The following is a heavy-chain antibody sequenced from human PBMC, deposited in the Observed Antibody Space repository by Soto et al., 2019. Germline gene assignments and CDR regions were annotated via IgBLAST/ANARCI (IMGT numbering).Heavy chain of an antibody. CDR1: GYTFTGYY. V-gene: IGHV1-2*04. D-gene: IGHD6-6*01. Sequence: ASVKVSCKASGYTFTGYYMHWVRQAPGQGLEWMGWINPNSGGTNYAQKFQGWVTMTRDTSISTAYMELSRLRSDDTAVYYCARTLGPSRSPGFDDWGQGTLVTVSS. CDR2: INPNSGGT. J-gene: IGHJ4*02. CDR3: ARTLGPSRSPGFDD.